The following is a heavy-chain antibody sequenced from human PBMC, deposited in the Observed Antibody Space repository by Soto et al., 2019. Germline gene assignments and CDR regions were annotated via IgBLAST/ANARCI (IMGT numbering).Heavy chain of an antibody. CDR3: AKGGLSVNYYFDY. CDR1: GFTFSSVV. D-gene: IGHD1-7*01. V-gene: IGHV3-23*01. J-gene: IGHJ4*02. CDR2: IRDDGTGT. Sequence: EVQLLESGGGLVQPGGSLRLSCAASGFTFSSVVLRWVRQAPGKGLEWVSSIRDDGTGTYYADSVKGRFTISRDNSKNMLYLQMTSLRAEDTAVYYCAKGGLSVNYYFDYWGQGTLVTVSS.